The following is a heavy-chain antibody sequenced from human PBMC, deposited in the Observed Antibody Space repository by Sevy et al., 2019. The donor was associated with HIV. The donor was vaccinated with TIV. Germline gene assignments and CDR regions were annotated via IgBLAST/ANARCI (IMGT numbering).Heavy chain of an antibody. Sequence: GGSLRLSCAASGFTFSSYSMNWVRQAPGKGLEWVSSISSSSSYIYYADSVKGRFTISRDNAKNSLYLQMNSLRAEDTAVYYCARRFYSSGRTRNYYYYMDVWGKGTTVTVSS. CDR2: ISSSSSYI. V-gene: IGHV3-21*01. CDR3: ARRFYSSGRTRNYYYYMDV. CDR1: GFTFSSYS. D-gene: IGHD6-19*01. J-gene: IGHJ6*03.